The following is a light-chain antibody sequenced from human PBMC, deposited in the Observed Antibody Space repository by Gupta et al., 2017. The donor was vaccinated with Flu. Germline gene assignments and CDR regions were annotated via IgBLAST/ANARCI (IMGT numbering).Light chain of an antibody. V-gene: IGLV1-44*01. Sequence: SNIGRNVVSWYQHRPGTAPRLLSYNDNQRPSGVPDRFSGSKSGTSASLAIGGLQSEDEADYYCAAWDDSLTALSADGSLTGLWVFGGGTKLSVL. CDR1: SNIGRNV. J-gene: IGLJ3*02. CDR2: NDN. CDR3: AAWDDSLTALSADGSLTGLWV.